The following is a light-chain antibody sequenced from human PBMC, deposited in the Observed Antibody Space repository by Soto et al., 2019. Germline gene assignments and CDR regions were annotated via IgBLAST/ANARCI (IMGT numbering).Light chain of an antibody. CDR3: QQRSNWPPIT. Sequence: PAPLSWSPGERATLSCRASQSVSSYLAWYQQKPGQAPRLLIYDASNRATGIPARFSGSGSGTDFTLTISSLEPEDFAVYYCQQRSNWPPITFGQGTRLEIK. CDR2: DAS. V-gene: IGKV3-11*01. J-gene: IGKJ5*01. CDR1: QSVSSY.